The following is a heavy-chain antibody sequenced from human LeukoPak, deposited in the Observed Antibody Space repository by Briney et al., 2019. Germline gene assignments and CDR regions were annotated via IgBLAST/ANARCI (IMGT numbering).Heavy chain of an antibody. D-gene: IGHD3-3*01. CDR2: INLSGST. V-gene: IGHV4-34*01. J-gene: IGHJ4*02. CDR3: ARVSISLFGVVTAHFDS. Sequence: PSGTLTLTCGVSGGSFSGCYWGWIRQPPGKGLEWIGEINLSGSTNYNSSLTSRVTISLDTSKNQFSLNSRSVTTADTAVYYCARVSISLFGVVTAHFDSWGQGTLVAVSS. CDR1: GGSFSGCY.